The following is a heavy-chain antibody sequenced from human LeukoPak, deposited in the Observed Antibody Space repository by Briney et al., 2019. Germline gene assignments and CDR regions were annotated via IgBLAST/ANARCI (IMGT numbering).Heavy chain of an antibody. J-gene: IGHJ4*02. Sequence: GGSLRLSCAASGFTLSSYAMSWVRQAPGKGLEWVSSISASGGGTYYADSVKGRFTISRDTSKNTLYLQMNSLRAEDTAVYYCAPLAATTDYWGQGTLATASS. D-gene: IGHD5-12*01. V-gene: IGHV3-23*01. CDR2: ISASGGGT. CDR3: APLAATTDY. CDR1: GFTLSSYA.